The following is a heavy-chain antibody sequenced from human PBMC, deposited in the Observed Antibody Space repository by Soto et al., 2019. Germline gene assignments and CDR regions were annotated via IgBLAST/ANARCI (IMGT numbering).Heavy chain of an antibody. D-gene: IGHD3-16*02. CDR2: ISAYNGET. J-gene: IGHJ5*02. Sequence: QVQLVQSGAELKKPGASVKVSCAASGYTFTSNSITWGRRPPGQGLEWMGGISAYNGETSYAEKFQGRLTMTTDTSTSTAYMELRSLRSDDTAVYYCARVWGSYRAPSGGAGFDPWGQGTLVTVSS. CDR1: GYTFTSNS. CDR3: ARVWGSYRAPSGGAGFDP. V-gene: IGHV1-18*04.